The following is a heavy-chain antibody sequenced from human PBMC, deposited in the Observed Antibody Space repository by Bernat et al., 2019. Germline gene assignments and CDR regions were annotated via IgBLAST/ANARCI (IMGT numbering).Heavy chain of an antibody. CDR2: INTGNGHT. CDR3: AREEGVIGKWNYPFFAY. J-gene: IGHJ4*02. D-gene: IGHD1-7*01. V-gene: IGHV1-3*04. CDR1: KYPFPTYT. Sequence: QVQLVQSGAEVKKPGASVNLSCKPSKYPFPTYTIHWLRQAPGQRLEWMGWINTGNGHTQYSQKSQGRVTITRDTSASTAYMELSSLRSEDTAVYYCAREEGVIGKWNYPFFAYWGQGALVIVSS.